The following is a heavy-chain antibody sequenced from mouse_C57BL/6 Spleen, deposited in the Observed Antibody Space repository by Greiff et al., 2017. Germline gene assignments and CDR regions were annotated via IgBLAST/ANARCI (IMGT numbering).Heavy chain of an antibody. CDR2: IYPGDGDT. Sequence: QVQLKESGPELVKPGASVKISCKASGYAFSSSWMNWVKQRPGKGLEWIGRIYPGDGDTNYNGKFKGKATLTADKSSSTAYMQLSSLTSEDSAVYFCARGHGSSLFDYWGQGTTLTVSS. V-gene: IGHV1-82*01. CDR1: GYAFSSSW. CDR3: ARGHGSSLFDY. J-gene: IGHJ2*01. D-gene: IGHD1-1*01.